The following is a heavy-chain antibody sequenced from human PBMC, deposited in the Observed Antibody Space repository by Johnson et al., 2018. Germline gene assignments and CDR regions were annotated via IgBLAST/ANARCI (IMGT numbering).Heavy chain of an antibody. CDR3: ARGDIHYYYYMDV. Sequence: EVQLLETGGGLVQPGGSLRLSCAASGFTFSSYAMHWVRQAPGQGLEYVSAISSNGGSTYYANSVKGRFTISRDNSKNTLYLQMGSLRAEDMAVYYCARGDIHYYYYMDVWGKGTTVTVSS. J-gene: IGHJ6*03. CDR1: GFTFSSYA. V-gene: IGHV3-64*01. CDR2: ISSNGGST. D-gene: IGHD2-15*01.